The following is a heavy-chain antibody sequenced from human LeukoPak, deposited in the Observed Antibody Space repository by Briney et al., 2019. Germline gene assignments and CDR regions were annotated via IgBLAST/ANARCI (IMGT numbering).Heavy chain of an antibody. CDR1: GYTFTDYY. CDR3: ARVRPRYCSGGSCYLTNWFDP. J-gene: IGHJ5*02. D-gene: IGHD2-15*01. V-gene: IGHV1-2*02. CDR2: INPSSGGT. Sequence: ASVKVSCKASGYTFTDYYMHWVRQAAGQGLEWMGWINPSSGGTNYAKKFQGRVTVTRDTSISTAYMDLSRLRSDDTAVYYCARVRPRYCSGGSCYLTNWFDPWGQGTLVTVSS.